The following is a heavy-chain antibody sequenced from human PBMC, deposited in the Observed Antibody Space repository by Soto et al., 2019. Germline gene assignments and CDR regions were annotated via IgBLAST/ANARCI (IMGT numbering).Heavy chain of an antibody. CDR1: GFTFSSYG. D-gene: IGHD5-18*01. V-gene: IGHV3-33*01. J-gene: IGHJ4*02. Sequence: GGSLRLSCAASGFTFSSYGMHWVRQAPGKGLEWVAVIWYDGSNKYYADSVKGRFTISRDNSKNTLHLQMNSLRAEDTAVYYCARDRPGYSYGYVFHYWGQGTLVTVSS. CDR3: ARDRPGYSYGYVFHY. CDR2: IWYDGSNK.